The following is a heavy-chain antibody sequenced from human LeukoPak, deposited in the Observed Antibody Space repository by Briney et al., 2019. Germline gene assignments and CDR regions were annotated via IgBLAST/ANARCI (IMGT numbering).Heavy chain of an antibody. CDR3: ARIYLIYYGSVSYKYYFDY. J-gene: IGHJ4*02. CDR1: GGSMSGHY. V-gene: IGHV4-59*11. CDR2: IYYTGAT. Sequence: SETLSLTCTVSGGSMSGHYWSWIRQPPGKGLEWIGDIYYTGATTYNPSLKSPVTISVDTSKNQFSLRLTSVTAADTAVYFCARIYLIYYGSVSYKYYFDYWGQGMLVTVSS. D-gene: IGHD3-10*01.